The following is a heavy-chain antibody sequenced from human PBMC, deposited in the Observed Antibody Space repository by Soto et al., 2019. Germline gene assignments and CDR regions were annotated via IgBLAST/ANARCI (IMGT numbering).Heavy chain of an antibody. J-gene: IGHJ4*02. CDR1: GFTFDDYT. CDR2: ISWDGGST. D-gene: IGHD1-26*01. CDR3: AKDAREGATGIFDY. Sequence: EVQLVESGGVVVQPGGSLRLSCAASGFTFDDYTMHWVRQAPGKGLEWVSLISWDGGSTYYADSVKGRFTISRDNSKNSLYLQMNSLRTEDTALYYCAKDAREGATGIFDYWGQGTLVTVSS. V-gene: IGHV3-43*01.